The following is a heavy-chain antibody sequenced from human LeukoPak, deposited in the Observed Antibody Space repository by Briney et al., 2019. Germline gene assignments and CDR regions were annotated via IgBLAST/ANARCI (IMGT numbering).Heavy chain of an antibody. Sequence: ASVKVSCKASGHTFTSYGISWVRQAPGQGLEWMGWISAYNGNTNYAQKLQGRVTMTTDTSTSTAYMELRSLRSDDTAVYYCARDPGDNWNYVDAFDIWGQGTMVTVSS. V-gene: IGHV1-18*01. CDR3: ARDPGDNWNYVDAFDI. CDR1: GHTFTSYG. J-gene: IGHJ3*02. CDR2: ISAYNGNT. D-gene: IGHD1-7*01.